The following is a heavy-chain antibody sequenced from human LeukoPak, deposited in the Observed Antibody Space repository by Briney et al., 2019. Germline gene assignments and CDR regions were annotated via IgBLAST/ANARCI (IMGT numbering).Heavy chain of an antibody. J-gene: IGHJ6*03. V-gene: IGHV1-8*03. D-gene: IGHD3-10*01. Sequence: ASVKVSCKASGYTFTSYGISWVRQAPGQGLEWMGWMNPNSGNTGYAQKFQGRVTITRNTSISTAYMELSSLRSEDMAVYYCARGRQKQSGLYYYYYMDVWGKGTTVTVSS. CDR3: ARGRQKQSGLYYYYYMDV. CDR1: GYTFTSYG. CDR2: MNPNSGNT.